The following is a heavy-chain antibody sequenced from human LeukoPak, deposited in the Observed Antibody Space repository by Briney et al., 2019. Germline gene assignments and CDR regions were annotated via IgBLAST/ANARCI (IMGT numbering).Heavy chain of an antibody. CDR3: VRGLWTAMGAGAY. D-gene: IGHD5-18*01. V-gene: IGHV3-30-3*01. CDR1: GFTFTSYA. Sequence: GRSLRLSCAASGFTFTSYALHWVRQAPGKGLEWVAMISYNGTNKYYSDSVRGRFTISRDNSKSTLYLQMDSLRIEDTSMYYCVRGLWTAMGAGAYWGQGTLVAVSS. CDR2: ISYNGTNK. J-gene: IGHJ4*02.